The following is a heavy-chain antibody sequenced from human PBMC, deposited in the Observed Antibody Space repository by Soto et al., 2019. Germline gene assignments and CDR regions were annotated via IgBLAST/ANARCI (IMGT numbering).Heavy chain of an antibody. CDR3: ARDLSSGWYADAFDI. V-gene: IGHV4-59*01. CDR1: GFSISSYY. J-gene: IGHJ3*02. D-gene: IGHD6-19*01. CDR2: IYYSGST. Sequence: SATLSLTCTVSGFSISSYYWSWIRQPPGKGLEWIGHIYYSGSTNYNPSLKSRVTISVDTSKNQFSLKLSSVTAADTAVYYCARDLSSGWYADAFDIWGQGTMVT.